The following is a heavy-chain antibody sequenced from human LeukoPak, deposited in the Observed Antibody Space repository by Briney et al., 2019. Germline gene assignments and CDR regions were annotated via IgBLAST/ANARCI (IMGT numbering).Heavy chain of an antibody. V-gene: IGHV4-38-2*02. Sequence: SETLSLTCTVSGYSISSAYYWGWIRQPPGKGLEWIGSIYHTGITHYSPSLKSRVTISVDTSQNQLSLKLGSVTAADTAVYYCARGDNNLTGYFYWGQGTLVTVSS. J-gene: IGHJ4*02. CDR1: GYSISSAYY. CDR3: ARGDNNLTGYFY. CDR2: IYHTGIT. D-gene: IGHD3-9*01.